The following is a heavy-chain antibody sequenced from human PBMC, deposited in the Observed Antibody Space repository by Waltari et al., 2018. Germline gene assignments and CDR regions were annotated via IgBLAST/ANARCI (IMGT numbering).Heavy chain of an antibody. Sequence: QVQLQQWGAGLLKPSETLSLTCAVSGGSFSGYYWSWIRQPPGKGLEWIGEINHSGSTNYNPSLKSRVTISVDTSKNQFSLKLSSVTAADTAVYYCARGGYSGYDYFDYWGQGTLVTVSS. CDR3: ARGGYSGYDYFDY. CDR1: GGSFSGYY. CDR2: INHSGST. V-gene: IGHV4-34*01. J-gene: IGHJ4*02. D-gene: IGHD5-12*01.